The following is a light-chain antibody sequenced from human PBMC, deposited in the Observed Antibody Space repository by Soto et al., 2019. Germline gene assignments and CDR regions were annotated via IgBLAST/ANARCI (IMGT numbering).Light chain of an antibody. Sequence: EIVMTQSPLALPVTPGEPASISCRSSQSLLYNNTYNYLDWYVQKPGQSPQLLIYFGPNRAPGVPDRFSGSGSGTDFTLKINREEAEDVGTYYCMQALQSLTFGQGTRLEIK. CDR3: MQALQSLT. J-gene: IGKJ5*01. CDR2: FGP. CDR1: QSLLYNNTYNY. V-gene: IGKV2-28*01.